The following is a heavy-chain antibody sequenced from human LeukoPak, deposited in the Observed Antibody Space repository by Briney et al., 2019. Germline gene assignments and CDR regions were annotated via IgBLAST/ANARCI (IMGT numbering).Heavy chain of an antibody. J-gene: IGHJ4*02. Sequence: PGGSLRLSCAASGFTVSSNYMNWVRQAPGKGLEWVSVIYYGGGTYYTDSVKGRFTISRDNSKNTLYLQMNSLRAEDTAVYYCARTYSSSSYSPFDYWGQGTLVTVSS. V-gene: IGHV3-53*01. CDR3: ARTYSSSSYSPFDY. CDR1: GFTVSSNY. D-gene: IGHD6-13*01. CDR2: IYYGGGT.